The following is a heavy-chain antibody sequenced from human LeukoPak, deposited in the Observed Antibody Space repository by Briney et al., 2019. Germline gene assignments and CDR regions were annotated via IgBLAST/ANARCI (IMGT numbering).Heavy chain of an antibody. V-gene: IGHV3-30*18. D-gene: IGHD3-22*01. CDR1: GFTFSSYG. CDR3: ANHHYDSSGYPYWYFDL. Sequence: PTGGSLRLSRAASGFTFSSYGMHWVRQAPGKGLEWVAVISVDGSNEYYADSVKGRFTISRDNAKNSLYLQMNSLRAEDTAVYYCANHHYDSSGYPYWYFDLWGRGTLVTVSS. CDR2: ISVDGSNE. J-gene: IGHJ2*01.